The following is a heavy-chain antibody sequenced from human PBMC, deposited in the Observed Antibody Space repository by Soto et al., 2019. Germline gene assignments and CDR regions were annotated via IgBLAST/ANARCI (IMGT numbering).Heavy chain of an antibody. CDR3: VKDESINWYSGHFRH. V-gene: IGHV3-9*01. D-gene: IGHD6-13*01. Sequence: EVQLVESGGGLVQPGRSLRLSCAASGFTFDDYAMHWVRQVPGKGLEWVSGINWNSGSIGYGDSVKGRFAISRDNAKNSLHLQMNSLSAEDTAFYLFVKDESINWYSGHFRHWGPGTLVTVSS. J-gene: IGHJ1*01. CDR1: GFTFDDYA. CDR2: INWNSGSI.